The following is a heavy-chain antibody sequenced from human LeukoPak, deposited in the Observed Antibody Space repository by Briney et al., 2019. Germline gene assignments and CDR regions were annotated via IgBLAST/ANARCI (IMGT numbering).Heavy chain of an antibody. J-gene: IGHJ6*02. CDR3: ARPRERPGIAVAGISRAPTYGMDV. D-gene: IGHD6-19*01. CDR2: IIPILGIA. Sequence: SVKLSCKASGGTFSSYAISWVRQAPGHGLEWMGRIIPILGIANYAQKFQGRVTITADKSTSTAYMELSSLRSEDTAVYYGARPRERPGIAVAGISRAPTYGMDVWGQGALVTVSS. CDR1: GGTFSSYA. V-gene: IGHV1-69*04.